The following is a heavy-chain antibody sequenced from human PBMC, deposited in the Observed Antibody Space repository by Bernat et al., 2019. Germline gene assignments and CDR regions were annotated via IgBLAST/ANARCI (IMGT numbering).Heavy chain of an antibody. J-gene: IGHJ4*02. D-gene: IGHD6-19*01. CDR3: AREQSGWYVDY. V-gene: IGHV3-30-3*01. CDR1: GFRFSDYA. Sequence: QVQLVESGGGVVQPGGSLGLSCAASGFRFSDYAMHWVRQAPGKGLEWVAVIASQGGNKYYADSVKGRFTISRDNSKNTLYLKMNNLRPEDTAVYYCAREQSGWYVDYWGQGTLVTVSS. CDR2: IASQGGNK.